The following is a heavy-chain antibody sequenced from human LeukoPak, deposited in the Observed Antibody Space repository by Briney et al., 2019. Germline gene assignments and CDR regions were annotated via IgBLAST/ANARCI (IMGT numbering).Heavy chain of an antibody. CDR2: INQSGST. J-gene: IGHJ4*02. CDR3: ARAMPYFYGSIAVPGTIDY. Sequence: PSETLSLTSAVYGETFIHNFWTWIRQPPGKGLEWIGQINQSGSTYYNPSLKSRVTILVDTSKNQFSLKLTSVTAADTAVYYCARAMPYFYGSIAVPGTIDYWGQGILVTVSS. CDR1: GETFIHNF. D-gene: IGHD6-19*01. V-gene: IGHV4-34*01.